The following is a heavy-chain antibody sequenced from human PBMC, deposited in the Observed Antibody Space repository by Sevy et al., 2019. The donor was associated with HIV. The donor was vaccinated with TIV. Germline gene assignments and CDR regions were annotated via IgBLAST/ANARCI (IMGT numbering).Heavy chain of an antibody. CDR1: GFTFSSSA. Sequence: GGSLRLSCAASGFTFSSSAMSWVRQAPGKGLEWVSGISGSGSTTYYTNSVKGRFTISRDNSKNTLYLQMNSLRAEDTAVYYCVKVAGSGTYYGGEFDYWGQGTLVTVSS. J-gene: IGHJ4*02. CDR3: VKVAGSGTYYGGEFDY. V-gene: IGHV3-23*01. D-gene: IGHD3-10*01. CDR2: ISGSGSTT.